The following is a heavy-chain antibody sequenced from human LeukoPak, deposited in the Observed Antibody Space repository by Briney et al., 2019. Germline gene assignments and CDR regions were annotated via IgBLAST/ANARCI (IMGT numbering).Heavy chain of an antibody. J-gene: IGHJ6*03. V-gene: IGHV1-18*01. CDR3: ARGGYCSSTSCSYYYYYMDV. D-gene: IGHD2-2*03. Sequence: ASVKVSCKASGYTFTSYGISWVRQAPGQGLEWMGWISAYNGNTNYAQKLQGRVTMTTDTSTSTAYMELRSLRSDDTAVYYCARGGYCSSTSCSYYYYYMDVWGKGTTVTISS. CDR2: ISAYNGNT. CDR1: GYTFTSYG.